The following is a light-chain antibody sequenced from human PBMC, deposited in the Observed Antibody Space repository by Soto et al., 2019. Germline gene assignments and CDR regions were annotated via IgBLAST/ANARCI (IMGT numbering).Light chain of an antibody. J-gene: IGLJ3*02. Sequence: QTVVTQEPSFSVSPGGTVTLTCGLISGSVSPSYYPTWYHQTPGQAPRTLIYTTNTRSSGVPDRFSGSILGNKAALSITGAQADDEADYYCVLFMGSGLGVFGGGTKLTVL. CDR2: TTN. V-gene: IGLV8-61*01. CDR3: VLFMGSGLGV. CDR1: SGSVSPSYY.